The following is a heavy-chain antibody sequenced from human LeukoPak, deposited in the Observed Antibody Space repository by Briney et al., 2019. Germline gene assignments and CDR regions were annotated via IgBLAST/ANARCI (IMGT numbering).Heavy chain of an antibody. CDR3: ARVAKERVGGVYYFDY. CDR2: IGTAGDT. Sequence: AGSLRLSRAASGFTLSGYDMHWVRQATGKGLEWVSAIGTAGDTYYTGSVKGRFTISRENAKNSLYLQMNSLRAGDTAVYYCARVAKERVGGVYYFDYWGQGTLVTVSS. D-gene: IGHD1-1*01. CDR1: GFTLSGYD. J-gene: IGHJ4*02. V-gene: IGHV3-13*01.